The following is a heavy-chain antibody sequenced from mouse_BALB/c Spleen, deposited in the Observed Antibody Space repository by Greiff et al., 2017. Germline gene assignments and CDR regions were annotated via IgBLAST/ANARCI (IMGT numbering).Heavy chain of an antibody. Sequence: EVQRVESGGGLVQPGGSRKLSCAASGFTFSSFGMHWVRQAPEKGLEWVAYISSGSSTIYYADTVKGRFTISRDNPKNTLFLQMTSLRSEDTAMYYCATCYRYDGDYYAMDYWGQGTSVTVSS. CDR3: ATCYRYDGDYYAMDY. V-gene: IGHV5-17*02. CDR1: GFTFSSFG. J-gene: IGHJ4*01. CDR2: ISSGSSTI. D-gene: IGHD2-14*01.